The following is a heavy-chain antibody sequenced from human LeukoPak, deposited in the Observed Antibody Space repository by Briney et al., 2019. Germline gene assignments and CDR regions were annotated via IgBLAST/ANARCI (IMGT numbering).Heavy chain of an antibody. Sequence: GASVKVSCKASGGTFSSYAISWVRQAPGQGLEWMGRIIPILGIANYAQKFQGRVTITADKSTSTAYMELSSLRSEDTAVYYRARNYDRKSGGQDFDYWGQGTLVTVSS. CDR2: IIPILGIA. D-gene: IGHD3-22*01. CDR1: GGTFSSYA. J-gene: IGHJ4*02. CDR3: ARNYDRKSGGQDFDY. V-gene: IGHV1-69*04.